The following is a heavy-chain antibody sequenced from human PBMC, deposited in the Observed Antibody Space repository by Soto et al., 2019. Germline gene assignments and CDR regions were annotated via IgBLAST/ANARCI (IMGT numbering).Heavy chain of an antibody. CDR1: GYTFTSYD. Sequence: ASVKVSCKASGYTFTSYDINWVRQATGQGLEWMGWMNPNSGNTGYAQKFQGRVTMTRNNSISTAYMELSSLRSEDTAVYYCARGQGCSGGSCYSDSYYYYYMDVWGKGTTVTVSS. V-gene: IGHV1-8*01. J-gene: IGHJ6*03. CDR2: MNPNSGNT. CDR3: ARGQGCSGGSCYSDSYYYYYMDV. D-gene: IGHD2-15*01.